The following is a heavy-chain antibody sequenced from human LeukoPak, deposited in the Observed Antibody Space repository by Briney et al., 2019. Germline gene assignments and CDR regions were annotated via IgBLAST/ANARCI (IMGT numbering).Heavy chain of an antibody. CDR1: GGTFSSYA. J-gene: IGHJ5*02. V-gene: IGHV1-69*01. CDR3: ARYPDNWNYADINWFDP. Sequence: SVKVSCKASGGTFSSYAISWVRQAPGQGLELMGGIIPIFGTANYAQKFQGRVTITADESTSTAYMELSSLRSEDTAVYYCARYPDNWNYADINWFDPWGQGTLATVSS. D-gene: IGHD1-7*01. CDR2: IIPIFGTA.